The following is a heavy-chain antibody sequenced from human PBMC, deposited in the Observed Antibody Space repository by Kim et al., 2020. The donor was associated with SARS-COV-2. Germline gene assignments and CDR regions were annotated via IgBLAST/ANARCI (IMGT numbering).Heavy chain of an antibody. Sequence: SVKVSCKASGGTFSSYAISCVRQAPGQGLEWMGGIIPIFGTANYAQKFQGRVTITADESTSTAYMELSSLRSEDTAVYYCAREPRGYDSYGFDYWGQGTLVTVSS. CDR1: GGTFSSYA. D-gene: IGHD3-22*01. J-gene: IGHJ4*02. CDR2: IIPIFGTA. CDR3: AREPRGYDSYGFDY. V-gene: IGHV1-69*13.